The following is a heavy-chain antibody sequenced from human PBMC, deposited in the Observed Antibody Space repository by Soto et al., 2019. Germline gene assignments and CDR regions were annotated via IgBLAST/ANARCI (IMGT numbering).Heavy chain of an antibody. Sequence: PSETLSLTCAVYGGSFSGYYWSWIRQPPGKGLEWIGYIYYSGSTYYNPSLKSRVTISVDTSKNQFPLKLSSVPAADTAVYYCAREWGSSRVHWFDPWGQGTPVPVSS. V-gene: IGHV4-34*09. D-gene: IGHD6-6*01. CDR1: GGSFSGYY. J-gene: IGHJ5*02. CDR3: AREWGSSRVHWFDP. CDR2: IYYSGST.